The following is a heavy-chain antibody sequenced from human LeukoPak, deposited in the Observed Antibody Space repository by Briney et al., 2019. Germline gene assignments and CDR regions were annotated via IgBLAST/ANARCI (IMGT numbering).Heavy chain of an antibody. CDR1: GFTFSTYS. V-gene: IGHV3-48*02. D-gene: IGHD3-10*01. CDR3: ARPSMVQGTNIAAFDS. Sequence: GGSLRLSCAASGFTFSTYSMSWVRQAPGKGLEWVSYISSSSTIYYADSVKDRFTTSRDNAKNSLYLQMNSLRDEDTAVYYCARPSMVQGTNIAAFDSWGQGTLVTVSS. J-gene: IGHJ4*02. CDR2: ISSSSTI.